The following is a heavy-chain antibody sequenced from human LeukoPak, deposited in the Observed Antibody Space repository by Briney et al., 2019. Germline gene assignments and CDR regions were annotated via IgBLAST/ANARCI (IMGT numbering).Heavy chain of an antibody. CDR3: ARGVSQDSPDY. CDR2: MNPNSGNT. J-gene: IGHJ4*02. CDR1: GYTFTSYD. D-gene: IGHD2-15*01. Sequence: EASVKVSCKASGYTFTSYDINWVRQATGQGLEWMGWMNPNSGNTGYARKFQGRVTMTRNTSISTAYMELSRLRSDDTAVYYCARGVSQDSPDYWGQGTLVTVSS. V-gene: IGHV1-8*01.